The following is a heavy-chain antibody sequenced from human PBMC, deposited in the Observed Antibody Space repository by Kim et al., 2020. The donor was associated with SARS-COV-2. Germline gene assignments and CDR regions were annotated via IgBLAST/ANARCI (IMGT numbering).Heavy chain of an antibody. CDR3: AASGWRYYDILTGYQRKPFDY. CDR2: INHSGST. CDR1: GGSFSGYY. J-gene: IGHJ4*02. D-gene: IGHD3-9*01. Sequence: SETLSLTCAVYGGSFSGYYWSWIRQPPGKGLEWIGEINHSGSTNYNPSLKSRVTISVDTSKNQFSLKLSSVTAADTAVYYCAASGWRYYDILTGYQRKPFDYWGQGTLVTVSS. V-gene: IGHV4-34*01.